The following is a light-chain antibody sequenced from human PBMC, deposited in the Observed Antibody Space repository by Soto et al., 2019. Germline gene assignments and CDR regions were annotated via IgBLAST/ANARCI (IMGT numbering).Light chain of an antibody. V-gene: IGKV3-20*01. Sequence: EIGFTQSPDTRSLSPGERATLSCRASQSVSNNYLAWYQQKPGQAPRLLIYGASNRATGIPDRFSGSGSGTDFTLTISRLEPEDFAVYYCQQYGRSGTFGQGTNVDIK. J-gene: IGKJ1*01. CDR1: QSVSNNY. CDR2: GAS. CDR3: QQYGRSGT.